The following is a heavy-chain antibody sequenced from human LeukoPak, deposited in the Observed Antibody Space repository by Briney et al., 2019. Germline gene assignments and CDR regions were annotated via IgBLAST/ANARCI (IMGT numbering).Heavy chain of an antibody. J-gene: IGHJ4*02. D-gene: IGHD3-10*01. CDR2: MNPNSGNT. CDR3: ASTLPGPHRELGY. CDR1: GYTFTTYE. Sequence: ASVKVSCKASGYTFTTYEVNWVRQATGQGLEWMGWMNPNSGNTGYAQKFQGRVTMTRNTSISTAYMELSSLRSEDTAVYYCASTLPGPHRELGYWGQGTLVTVSS. V-gene: IGHV1-8*01.